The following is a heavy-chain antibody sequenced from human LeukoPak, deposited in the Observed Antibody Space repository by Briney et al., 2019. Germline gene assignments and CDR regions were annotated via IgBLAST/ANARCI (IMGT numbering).Heavy chain of an antibody. Sequence: GASVKVSCKASGYTFTSYGISWVRQAPGQGLEWMGWISAYNGNTNYAQKLQGRVTMTTDTSTSTAYMELRSLRSDDTAVYYCARLTRYYGSGSRPTGWFDPWGQGTLVTVSS. CDR2: ISAYNGNT. V-gene: IGHV1-18*01. J-gene: IGHJ5*02. CDR3: ARLTRYYGSGSRPTGWFDP. CDR1: GYTFTSYG. D-gene: IGHD3-10*01.